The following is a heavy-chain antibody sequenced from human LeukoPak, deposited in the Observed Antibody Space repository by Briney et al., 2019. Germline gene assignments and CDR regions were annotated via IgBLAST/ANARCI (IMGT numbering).Heavy chain of an antibody. Sequence: SETLSLTCAVYGGSFSGYYWSWIRQPPGKGLEWIGEINHSGSTNYNPSLKSRVTISVDTSKNQFSLKLSSVTAADTAVYYCAQSSIYYYYMDVWGKGTTVTVSS. V-gene: IGHV4-34*01. CDR2: INHSGST. CDR1: GGSFSGYY. CDR3: AQSSIYYYYMDV. J-gene: IGHJ6*03.